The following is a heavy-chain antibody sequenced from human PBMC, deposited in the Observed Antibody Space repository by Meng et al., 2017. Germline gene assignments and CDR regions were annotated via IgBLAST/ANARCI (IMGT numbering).Heavy chain of an antibody. Sequence: GSLRLSCAVSGGSIRSINWWSWVRQPPGKGLEWIGEIYHSGSTNYNPSIKSRVTISVDKSKNQFSLKLSSVTAADTAVYYCARPNHDAFDIWGQGTMVTVSS. CDR2: IYHSGST. J-gene: IGHJ3*02. V-gene: IGHV4-4*02. CDR3: ARPNHDAFDI. D-gene: IGHD1-14*01. CDR1: GGSIRSINW.